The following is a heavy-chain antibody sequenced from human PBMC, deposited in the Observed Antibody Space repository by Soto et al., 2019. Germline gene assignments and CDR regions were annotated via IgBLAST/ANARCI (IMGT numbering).Heavy chain of an antibody. J-gene: IGHJ3*01. V-gene: IGHV1-2*02. CDR1: GCTFTGHY. CDR3: ARDSYYDILTGYSRNAFDF. D-gene: IGHD3-9*01. CDR2: ISPKSGGT. Sequence: VASVKVSCKASGCTFTGHYMHWVRQAPGQGLEWMGWISPKSGGTYFAQKFQGRVTMTWATSITTAYLELSRLRSDDTAVYYCARDSYYDILTGYSRNAFDFWGQGTMVTVSS.